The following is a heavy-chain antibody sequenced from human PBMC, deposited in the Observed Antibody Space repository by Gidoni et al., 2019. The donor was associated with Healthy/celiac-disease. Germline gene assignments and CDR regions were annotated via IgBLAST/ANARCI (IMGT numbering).Heavy chain of an antibody. CDR2: IIPIFGTA. CDR1: GGTFSSYA. V-gene: IGHV1-69*01. Sequence: QVQLVQSGAEVKKPGSSVKVSCKASGGTFSSYANSWVRQAPGQGLEWMGGIIPIFGTANYAQKFQGRVTITADESTSTAYMELSSLRSEDTAVYYCARDRTEGMATNGRVYFDYWGQGTLVTVSS. D-gene: IGHD5-12*01. CDR3: ARDRTEGMATNGRVYFDY. J-gene: IGHJ4*02.